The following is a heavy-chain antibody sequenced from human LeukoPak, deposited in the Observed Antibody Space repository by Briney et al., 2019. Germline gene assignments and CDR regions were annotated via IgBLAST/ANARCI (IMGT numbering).Heavy chain of an antibody. V-gene: IGHV3-23*01. CDR3: AKDAPNVYYDILTGYYMGAFDI. J-gene: IGHJ3*02. CDR2: ISGSGGST. Sequence: GSLRLSCAASGFTFSSYAMSWVLQAPGKGLEWVSAISGSGGSTYYADSVKGRFTISRDNSKNTLYLQMNSLRAEDTAVYYCAKDAPNVYYDILTGYYMGAFDIWGQGTMVTVSS. CDR1: GFTFSSYA. D-gene: IGHD3-9*01.